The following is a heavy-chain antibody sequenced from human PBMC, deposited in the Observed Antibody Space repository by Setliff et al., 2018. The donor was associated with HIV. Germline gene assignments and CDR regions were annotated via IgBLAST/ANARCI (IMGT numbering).Heavy chain of an antibody. Sequence: SVKVSCKASGYTFTGYYMHWVRQAPGQGLEWMGWINPNSGGTNYAQKFQGRVTMTRDTSISTAYMELSRLRADDTAVNYCARVGGGGLRLGELSSYDAFDIWGQGTMVTVSS. CDR1: GYTFTGYY. V-gene: IGHV1-2*02. CDR3: ARVGGGGLRLGELSSYDAFDI. D-gene: IGHD3-16*02. J-gene: IGHJ3*02. CDR2: INPNSGGT.